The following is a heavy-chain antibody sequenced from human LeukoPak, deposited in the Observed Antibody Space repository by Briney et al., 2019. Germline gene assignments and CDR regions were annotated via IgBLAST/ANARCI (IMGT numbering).Heavy chain of an antibody. CDR3: ARDRPGDYCSGSYYRSPMNWFDP. V-gene: IGHV1-69*13. CDR2: IIPIFGTA. J-gene: IGHJ5*02. Sequence: ASVKLSCNASGGTFSSYAISWVRQAPGQGLEWMGGIIPIFGTANYAQKFQGRVTITADESTSTAYMELSSLRSEDTAVYYCARDRPGDYCSGSYYRSPMNWFDPWGQGTLVTVSS. D-gene: IGHD3-10*01. CDR1: GGTFSSYA.